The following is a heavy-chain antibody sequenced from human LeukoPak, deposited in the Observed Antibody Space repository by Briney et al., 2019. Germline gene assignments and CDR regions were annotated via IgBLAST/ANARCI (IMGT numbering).Heavy chain of an antibody. D-gene: IGHD2-15*01. V-gene: IGHV4-59*01. CDR1: GGSISGYY. Sequence: ASETLSLTCTVSGGSISGYYWSWIRQPPGKGLEWIGYIFYTGSTNYNPSLKGRVTISVDTSKNQFSLKLSSVTAADTAVYYCARDHPGWWVWGQGTTVTVSS. CDR3: ARDHPGWWV. J-gene: IGHJ6*02. CDR2: IFYTGST.